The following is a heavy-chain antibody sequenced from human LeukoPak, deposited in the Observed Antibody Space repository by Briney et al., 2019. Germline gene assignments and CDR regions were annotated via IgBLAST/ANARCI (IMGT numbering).Heavy chain of an antibody. CDR3: ARDYPYYGSGSYFDY. V-gene: IGHV4-4*07. CDR1: GGSISSYY. D-gene: IGHD3-10*01. CDR2: IYTSGST. J-gene: IGHJ4*02. Sequence: PSETLSLTCTVSGGSISSYYWSWIRQPAGKGLEWIGRIYTSGSTNYNPSLKSRVTMSVDTSKNQFSLKLSSVTAADTAVYCCARDYPYYGSGSYFDYGGQGTLVTVSS.